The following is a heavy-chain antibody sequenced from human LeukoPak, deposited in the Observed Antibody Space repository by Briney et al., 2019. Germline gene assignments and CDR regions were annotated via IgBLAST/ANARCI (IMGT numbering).Heavy chain of an antibody. D-gene: IGHD3-22*01. V-gene: IGHV1-2*02. Sequence: GASVRVSPKASGYTFTGYYMHWVRQAPGQGLEWMGWIKPSSGATNYAQKFRGRVTMTRDTSNRTSYMELSRLRSDDTALYYCANCYYDRSGYDYFDYWGQGTLVTVSS. CDR2: IKPSSGAT. J-gene: IGHJ4*02. CDR3: ANCYYDRSGYDYFDY. CDR1: GYTFTGYY.